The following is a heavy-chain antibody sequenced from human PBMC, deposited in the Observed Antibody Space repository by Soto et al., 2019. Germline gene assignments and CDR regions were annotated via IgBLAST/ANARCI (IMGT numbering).Heavy chain of an antibody. D-gene: IGHD2-21*02. Sequence: QVQLQESGPGLVNPSQTLSLTCTVSGGSISSGGYYWCWIRQHPGKGLEWIGYNYYSGSTYYSPALKSRVTISVYTSNNHFSLKLSSVTAADTAVYYCARPMRGDPDAFDIWGQGTMVTVSS. V-gene: IGHV4-31*03. CDR1: GGSISSGGYY. J-gene: IGHJ3*02. CDR2: NYYSGST. CDR3: ARPMRGDPDAFDI.